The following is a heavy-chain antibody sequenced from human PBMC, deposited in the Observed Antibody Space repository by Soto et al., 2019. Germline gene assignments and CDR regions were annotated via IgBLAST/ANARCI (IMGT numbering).Heavy chain of an antibody. D-gene: IGHD3-9*01. CDR1: GVTLSMYA. J-gene: IGHJ4*02. CDR2: ISDSGDRT. Sequence: EVQLLESGGGLVQPGGSLTLSCAASGVTLSMYAVTWVRQAPGKGLEWVSSISDSGDRTYYTDSVKGRFTVSRDTSQNTVYLQMRSLRGEDTAVYYCAKEVEGDWFYFEVGGQGTLVTVSS. V-gene: IGHV3-23*01. CDR3: AKEVEGDWFYFEV.